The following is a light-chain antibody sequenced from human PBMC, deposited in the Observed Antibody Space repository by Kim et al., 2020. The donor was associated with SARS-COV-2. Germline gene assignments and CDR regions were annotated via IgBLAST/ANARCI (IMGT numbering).Light chain of an antibody. CDR3: QSRDNSLTALV. CDR1: SSDVGGYNY. Sequence: QSALTQPRSVSGSPGQSVTISCTGTSSDVGGYNYVSWYQQHPGKAPKLMIYDVTERPSGVPDRFSGSKSGTSASLAITGLQAEDEADYYCQSRDNSLTALVFGGGTQLTVL. J-gene: IGLJ3*02. V-gene: IGLV2-11*01. CDR2: DVT.